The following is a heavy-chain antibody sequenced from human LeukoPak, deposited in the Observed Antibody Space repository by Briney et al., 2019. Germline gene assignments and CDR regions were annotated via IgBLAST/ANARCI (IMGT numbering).Heavy chain of an antibody. V-gene: IGHV4-59*01. D-gene: IGHD1-26*01. CDR2: IYYSGTT. Sequence: SETLSLTCTVSGDSISSYYWSWIRQPPGKGLEWIGYIYYSGTTNYNPSLKSRVTISVDTSKNQFSLKLSSVTAADTAVYYCAKEIASRELRAFDYWGQGTLVTVSS. CDR1: GDSISSYY. J-gene: IGHJ4*02. CDR3: AKEIASRELRAFDY.